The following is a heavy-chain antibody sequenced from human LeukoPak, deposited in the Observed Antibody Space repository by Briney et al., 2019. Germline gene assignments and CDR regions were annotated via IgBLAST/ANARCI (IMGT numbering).Heavy chain of an antibody. Sequence: GGSLRLSCAASGFTFSSYAMSWVRQAPGKGLEGVSVIYSGGSTYYADSVKGRFTISRDNSKNTVYLQMNSLRAEYTAVYYCARDLTLLLPAPGDTSDYWGQGTLVTVSS. CDR1: GFTFSSYA. D-gene: IGHD2-21*01. V-gene: IGHV3-53*01. J-gene: IGHJ4*02. CDR2: IYSGGST. CDR3: ARDLTLLLPAPGDTSDY.